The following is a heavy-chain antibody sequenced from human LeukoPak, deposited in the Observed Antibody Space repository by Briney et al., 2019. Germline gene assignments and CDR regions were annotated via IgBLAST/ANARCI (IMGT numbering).Heavy chain of an antibody. Sequence: PGGSLRLSCAASGLTVSSNYMSWVRQAPGKGLEWVSIIYSGDFTYYADSVKGRFTISRDNSKNTLYLQMNSLRAEGTAVYYCARGGRDMDYWGQGTLVTVSS. J-gene: IGHJ4*02. V-gene: IGHV3-53*01. CDR3: ARGGRDMDY. CDR2: IYSGDFT. D-gene: IGHD5-24*01. CDR1: GLTVSSNY.